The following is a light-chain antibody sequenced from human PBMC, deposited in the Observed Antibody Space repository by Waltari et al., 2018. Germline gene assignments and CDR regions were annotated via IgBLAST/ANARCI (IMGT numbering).Light chain of an antibody. CDR2: GVS. Sequence: QSALTQPASVSGSPGQSLPISCTGTSSDVGGYNYVSWYQQHPGKAPTLMIYGVSNRPSGVSDRFSGSKSGNTASLSISGLQADDEADYYCSSYTSSDSLIFGGGTKLSVL. J-gene: IGLJ2*01. CDR1: SSDVGGYNY. V-gene: IGLV2-14*03. CDR3: SSYTSSDSLI.